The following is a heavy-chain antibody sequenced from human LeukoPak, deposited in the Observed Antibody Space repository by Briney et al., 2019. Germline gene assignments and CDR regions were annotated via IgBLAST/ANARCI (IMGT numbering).Heavy chain of an antibody. J-gene: IGHJ5*01. CDR1: GYSFTSYW. Sequence: GESLKISCKGSGYSFTSYWIGWVRQMPGKGLEWMGIIYPGDSDIRYSPSFQGQVTISADKSITTAYLQWSSLKATDTAMYYCVRHTDYWFDSWGQGTLVTVSS. V-gene: IGHV5-51*01. D-gene: IGHD2-21*02. CDR3: VRHTDYWFDS. CDR2: IYPGDSDI.